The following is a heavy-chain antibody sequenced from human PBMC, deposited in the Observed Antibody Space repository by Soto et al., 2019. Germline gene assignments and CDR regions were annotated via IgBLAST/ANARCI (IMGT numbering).Heavy chain of an antibody. CDR3: ARRTVTTVYYYYYMDV. Sequence: ASVKVSCKASGYTFTSYDINWVRQATGQGLEWMGWMNPNSGNTGYAQKFQGRVTMTRNTSISTAYMELSSLRSEDTAVYYCARRTVTTVYYYYYMDVWGKGTTVTVSS. J-gene: IGHJ6*03. CDR2: MNPNSGNT. V-gene: IGHV1-8*01. CDR1: GYTFTSYD. D-gene: IGHD1-7*01.